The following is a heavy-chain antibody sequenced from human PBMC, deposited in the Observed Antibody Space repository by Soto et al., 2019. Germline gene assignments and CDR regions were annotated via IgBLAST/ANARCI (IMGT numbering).Heavy chain of an antibody. CDR2: INHSGST. CDR1: GGSFSGYY. J-gene: IGHJ6*02. CDR3: ARVSRRSTSSGYSSGWPYYYYGMDV. Sequence: PXGTLSLTCAVYGGSFSGYYWSWIRQPPGKGLEWIGEINHSGSTNYNPSLKSRVTISVDTSKNQFSLKLSSVTAADTAVYYCARVSRRSTSSGYSSGWPYYYYGMDVWGQGTTVTVSS. V-gene: IGHV4-34*01. D-gene: IGHD6-19*01.